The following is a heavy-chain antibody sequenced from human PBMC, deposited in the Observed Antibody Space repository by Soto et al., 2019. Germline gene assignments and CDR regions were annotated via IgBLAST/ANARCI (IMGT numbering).Heavy chain of an antibody. D-gene: IGHD3-16*02. Sequence: GASVKVSCKASGGPFSSYAISWVRQAPGQGLEWMGGIIPIFGTANYAQKFQGRVTITADESTSTAYMELSSLRSEDTAVYYCAAVLLPPDEFAFAGLVAGSFDYWGQGTPVTVPQ. V-gene: IGHV1-69*13. CDR3: AAVLLPPDEFAFAGLVAGSFDY. CDR2: IIPIFGTA. CDR1: GGPFSSYA. J-gene: IGHJ4*02.